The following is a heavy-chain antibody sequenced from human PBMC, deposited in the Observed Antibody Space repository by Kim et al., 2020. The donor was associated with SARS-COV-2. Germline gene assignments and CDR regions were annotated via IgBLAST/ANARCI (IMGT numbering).Heavy chain of an antibody. CDR1: GFTFSSYS. CDR2: ISSSSSYI. CDR3: AREPWAEMATN. D-gene: IGHD5-12*01. J-gene: IGHJ4*02. Sequence: GGSLRLSCAASGFTFSSYSMNWVRQAPGKGLEWVSSISSSSSYIYYADSVKGRFTISRDNAKNSLYLQMNSLRAEDTAVYYCAREPWAEMATNWGQGTLVTVSS. V-gene: IGHV3-21*01.